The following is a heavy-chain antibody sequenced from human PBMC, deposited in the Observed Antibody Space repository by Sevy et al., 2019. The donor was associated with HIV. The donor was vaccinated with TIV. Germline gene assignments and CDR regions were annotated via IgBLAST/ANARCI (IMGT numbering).Heavy chain of an antibody. CDR2: ISGSGGST. CDR1: GFTFSSYA. J-gene: IGHJ4*02. Sequence: GGSLRLSCAASGFTFSSYAMSWVRQAPGKGLEWVSAISGSGGSTYYADSVKGRFTISSDNSQSTLFLHMNSLRGDDTAVYFCAKTEYTSGWFYWGQGTLVTVSS. D-gene: IGHD6-19*01. V-gene: IGHV3-23*01. CDR3: AKTEYTSGWFY.